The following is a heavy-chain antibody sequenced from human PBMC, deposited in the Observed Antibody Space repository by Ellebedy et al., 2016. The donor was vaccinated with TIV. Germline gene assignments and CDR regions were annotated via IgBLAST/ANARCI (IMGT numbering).Heavy chain of an antibody. CDR1: GYTFTSYA. J-gene: IGHJ4*02. CDR2: INAGNGNT. CDR3: AREDYGGNPG. Sequence: AASVKVSCKASGYTFTSYAIHWVRQAPGQRLEWMGWINAGNGNTKYSQNFKGRVTITRDTSASTAYMELSSLRSEDTAVYYCAREDYGGNPGWGQGTLVTVSS. D-gene: IGHD4-23*01. V-gene: IGHV1-3*01.